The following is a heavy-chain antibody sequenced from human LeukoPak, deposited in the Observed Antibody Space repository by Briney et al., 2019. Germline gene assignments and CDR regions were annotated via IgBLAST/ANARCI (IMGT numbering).Heavy chain of an antibody. J-gene: IGHJ4*02. V-gene: IGHV4-34*01. CDR3: ASGLRYFDWLFVGEGNCYFDC. CDR1: GGSLCGYY. Sequence: SETLSLTCAVYGGSLCGYYWSWIREPPGKGLEWIGEINHHGSTNDSPALSSRVTISGETSKNEVSLKLSSVTAADTAVYYCASGLRYFDWLFVGEGNCYFDCWGQGTLVTVS. CDR2: INHHGST. D-gene: IGHD3-9*01.